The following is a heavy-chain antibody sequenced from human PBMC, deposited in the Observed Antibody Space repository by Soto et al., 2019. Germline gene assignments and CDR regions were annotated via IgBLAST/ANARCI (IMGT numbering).Heavy chain of an antibody. CDR3: AKDMRQYSSCWTYFDY. CDR1: GFTFDDYA. D-gene: IGHD6-19*01. CDR2: ITWSSGNI. Sequence: EVQLVESGGGLVQPGRSLRLSCTASGFTFDDYAMHWVRQGPGKGPEWVSGITWSSGNIGYADSVKGRFTISRDNAKNSLYLQMNSLRAEDTAFYYCAKDMRQYSSCWTYFDYWGQGTMVTGSP. V-gene: IGHV3-9*01. J-gene: IGHJ4*02.